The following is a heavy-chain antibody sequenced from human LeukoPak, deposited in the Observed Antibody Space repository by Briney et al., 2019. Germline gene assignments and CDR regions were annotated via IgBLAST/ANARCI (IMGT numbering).Heavy chain of an antibody. J-gene: IGHJ4*02. CDR2: IYYSGST. Sequence: PSETLSLTCTVSGGSISSYYWSWIRQPPGKGLEWIGYIYYSGSTSYNPSLKSRVTISVDTSQNQLSLKLNSVTAADTAVYYCARYYDSSGYFDYWGQGTLVTVSS. CDR3: ARYYDSSGYFDY. D-gene: IGHD3-22*01. CDR1: GGSISSYY. V-gene: IGHV4-59*01.